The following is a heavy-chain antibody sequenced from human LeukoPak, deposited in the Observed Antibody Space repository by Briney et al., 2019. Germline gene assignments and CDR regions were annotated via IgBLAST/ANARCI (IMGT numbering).Heavy chain of an antibody. D-gene: IGHD5-24*01. Sequence: PGGSLRLSCAASGFTLGPYAMHWVRQRPGKGLEWVAHINADGGRTFYADSMEGRFTISRDNSKDSLYLQMNSLTAEDTATYYCVRDRWAPNFWGQGTLVTVSS. CDR3: VRDRWAPNF. V-gene: IGHV3-43*02. J-gene: IGHJ4*02. CDR2: INADGGRT. CDR1: GFTLGPYA.